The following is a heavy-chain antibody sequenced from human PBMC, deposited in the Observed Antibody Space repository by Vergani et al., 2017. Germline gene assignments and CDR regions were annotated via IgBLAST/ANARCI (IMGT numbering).Heavy chain of an antibody. CDR1: GGTFSSYA. V-gene: IGHV1-69*01. CDR3: ARDRNRMGIVGANNWFDP. J-gene: IGHJ5*02. Sequence: QVQLVQSGAEVKKPGSSVKVSCKASGGTFSSYAISWVRQAPGQGLEWMGGIIPIFGTANYAQKFQGSVTITADESTITAYMELSSLRSEDTAVYYCARDRNRMGIVGANNWFDPWGQGTLVTVSS. CDR2: IIPIFGTA. D-gene: IGHD1-26*01.